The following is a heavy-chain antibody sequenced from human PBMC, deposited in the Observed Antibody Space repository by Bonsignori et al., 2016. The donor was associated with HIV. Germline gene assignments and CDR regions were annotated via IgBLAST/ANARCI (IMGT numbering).Heavy chain of an antibody. D-gene: IGHD3-10*01. V-gene: IGHV5-51*01. CDR1: GYSFATSW. CDR3: ARPADITMVRGVIVADPFDI. CDR2: IYPGDSDT. J-gene: IGHJ3*02. Sequence: GGSLRLSCQGSGYSFATSWIGWVRQMPGKGLEWVGIIYPGDSDTRYSPSFQGQVTISVDKSISTAYLQWSSLKASDSAMYYCARPADITMVRGVIVADPFDIWGQGTMVTVSS.